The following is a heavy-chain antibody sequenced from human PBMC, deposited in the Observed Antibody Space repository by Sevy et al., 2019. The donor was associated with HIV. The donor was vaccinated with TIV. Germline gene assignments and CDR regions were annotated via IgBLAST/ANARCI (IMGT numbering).Heavy chain of an antibody. CDR3: TTDPSPRSMVRGVIIAGDAFDI. D-gene: IGHD3-10*01. Sequence: GGSLRLSCAASGFTFSNAWMSWVRQAPGKGLEWVGRIKSKTDGGTTDYAAPVKGRFTISRVDSKNTLYLQMNSLKTEDTAVYYCTTDPSPRSMVRGVIIAGDAFDIWGQGTMVTVSS. J-gene: IGHJ3*02. CDR2: IKSKTDGGTT. CDR1: GFTFSNAW. V-gene: IGHV3-15*01.